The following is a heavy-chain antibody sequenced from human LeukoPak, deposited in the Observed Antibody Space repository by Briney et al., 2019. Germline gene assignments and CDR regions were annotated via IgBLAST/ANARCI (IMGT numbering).Heavy chain of an antibody. CDR2: IYPGDSDT. J-gene: IGHJ4*02. D-gene: IGHD5-18*01. Sequence: GESLKISCKGSGYSFTSYWIGWVRLMPGKGLEWMGIIYPGDSDTRYSPSFQGQVTISADKSISTAYLQWSSLKASDTAMYYCARRIQPWSELDYFDYWGQGTLVTVSS. CDR1: GYSFTSYW. CDR3: ARRIQPWSELDYFDY. V-gene: IGHV5-51*01.